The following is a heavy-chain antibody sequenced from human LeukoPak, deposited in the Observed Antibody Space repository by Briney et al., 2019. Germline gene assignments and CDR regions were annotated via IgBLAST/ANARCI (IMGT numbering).Heavy chain of an antibody. Sequence: SETLSLTCTVSGGSISSSSYYWGWIRQLPGKGVEWIGSIYYSGSTYYNPSLKSRVTISVDTSKNQFSLKLSSVTAADTAVYYCARHELGDAFEIWGQGTMVTVSS. CDR2: IYYSGST. J-gene: IGHJ3*02. D-gene: IGHD7-27*01. CDR1: GGSISSSSYY. CDR3: ARHELGDAFEI. V-gene: IGHV4-39*01.